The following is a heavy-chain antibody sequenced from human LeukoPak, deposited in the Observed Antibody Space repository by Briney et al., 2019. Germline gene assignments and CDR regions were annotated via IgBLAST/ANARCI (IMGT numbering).Heavy chain of an antibody. V-gene: IGHV3-73*01. CDR3: TRLDSGSFSFDF. J-gene: IGHJ4*02. CDR1: GFTFSSYS. Sequence: GGSLRLSCAASGFTFSSYSMNWVRQASGKGLEWVGRIKNKANSYATAFAVSVKGRFTISRDDSKNTAYLQMNSLKIEDTAMYYCTRLDSGSFSFDFWGQGTQVTVSS. D-gene: IGHD1-26*01. CDR2: IKNKANSYAT.